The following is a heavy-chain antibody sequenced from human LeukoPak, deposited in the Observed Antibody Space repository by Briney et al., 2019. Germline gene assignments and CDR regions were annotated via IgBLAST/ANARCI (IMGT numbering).Heavy chain of an antibody. CDR3: ARDLQPSYSGSYGGDWFDP. CDR1: EFTLCLYH. CDR2: IYSGGST. J-gene: IGHJ5*02. V-gene: IGHV3-53*01. Sequence: GGSLRLSCAASEFTLCLYHINWVRQAPGKGLEWVSVIYSGGSTYYADSVKGRFTISRDNSKNTLYLQMNSLRAEDTAVYYCARDLQPSYSGSYGGDWFDPWGQGTLVTVSS. D-gene: IGHD1-26*01.